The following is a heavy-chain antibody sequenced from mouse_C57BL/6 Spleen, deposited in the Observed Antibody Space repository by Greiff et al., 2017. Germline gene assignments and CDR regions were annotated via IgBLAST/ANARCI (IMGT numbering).Heavy chain of an antibody. D-gene: IGHD2-5*01. CDR2: INPSSGYT. Sequence: VQLQQSGAELAKPGASVKLSCKASGYTFTSYWMHWVKQRPGQGLEWIGYINPSSGYTKYNQKFKDKATLTAEKSSSTAYMQLSSLTYEDSAVYYCARFHYSNYGDYWGQGTTLTVSS. V-gene: IGHV1-7*01. CDR3: ARFHYSNYGDY. J-gene: IGHJ2*01. CDR1: GYTFTSYW.